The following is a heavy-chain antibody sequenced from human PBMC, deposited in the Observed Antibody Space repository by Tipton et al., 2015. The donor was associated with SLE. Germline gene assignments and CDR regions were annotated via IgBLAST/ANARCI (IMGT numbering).Heavy chain of an antibody. D-gene: IGHD1/OR15-1a*01. J-gene: IGHJ4*02. Sequence: GLVKPSETLSLTCAVYGGSFSGYYWSWIRQPPGKGLEWIGEINHSGSTNYNPSLKSRVTISVDTSKNQFSLKLSSVTAADTAVYYCARHTRPGTGVFDYWGQGTLVTVSS. CDR1: GGSFSGYY. CDR3: ARHTRPGTGVFDY. CDR2: INHSGST. V-gene: IGHV4-34*01.